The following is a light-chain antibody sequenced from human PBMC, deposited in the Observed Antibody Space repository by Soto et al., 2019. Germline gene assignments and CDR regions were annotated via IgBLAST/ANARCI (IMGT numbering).Light chain of an antibody. J-gene: IGKJ4*01. V-gene: IGKV3-20*01. CDR2: DAS. CDR3: QQYGSSPLT. Sequence: EIVLTQSPGTLSLSPGERATLSCRASQSVSSSYLAWYQQKPGQAPRLLIYDASSRATGIPDRFSGSGSGTDFTLTISRLEPDDFAVYYCQQYGSSPLTFGGGIKVEIK. CDR1: QSVSSSY.